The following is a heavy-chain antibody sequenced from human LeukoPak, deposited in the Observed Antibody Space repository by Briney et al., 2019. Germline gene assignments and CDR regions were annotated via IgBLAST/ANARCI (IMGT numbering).Heavy chain of an antibody. V-gene: IGHV3-11*01. CDR2: ISNGAGGTI. CDR1: GFSFSDHY. J-gene: IGHJ3*01. D-gene: IGHD2-15*01. CDR3: AREAIVDDAFDV. Sequence: PGGSLRLSCAASGFSFSDHYMSWIRQAPGKGLEWISYISNGAGGTIHYADSVKGRFTISRDNAKNSVFLQMNSLRGEDTAVYYCAREAIVDDAFDVWGQGTVVTVSS.